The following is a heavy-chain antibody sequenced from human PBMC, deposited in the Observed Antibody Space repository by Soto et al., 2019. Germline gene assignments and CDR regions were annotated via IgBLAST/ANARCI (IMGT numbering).Heavy chain of an antibody. CDR1: GFTFSSYW. CDR3: ARDLHVVPAATFDY. CDR2: IKQDGSEK. J-gene: IGHJ4*02. D-gene: IGHD2-2*01. Sequence: GGSLRLSCAASGFTFSSYWMSWVRQAPGKGLEWVANIKQDGSEKYYVDSVKGRFTISRDNAKNSLYLQMNSLRAEDTAVYYCARDLHVVPAATFDYWGQGTLVTVSS. V-gene: IGHV3-7*01.